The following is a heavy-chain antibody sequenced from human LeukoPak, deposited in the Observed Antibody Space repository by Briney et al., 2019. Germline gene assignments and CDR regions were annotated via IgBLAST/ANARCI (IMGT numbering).Heavy chain of an antibody. V-gene: IGHV1-18*01. CDR1: GCTVTSYA. CDR2: ISTYNGNT. D-gene: IGHD3-22*01. Sequence: VKVCCKAAGCTVTSYAISWGRRAHGQGRGGRGWISTYNGNTNYAQNLHGTLTMTTDTSTSTAYMELRSLRSDDTAVYYCARVLDQFYDSSGYYPYWGQGTLVTVSS. J-gene: IGHJ4*02. CDR3: ARVLDQFYDSSGYYPY.